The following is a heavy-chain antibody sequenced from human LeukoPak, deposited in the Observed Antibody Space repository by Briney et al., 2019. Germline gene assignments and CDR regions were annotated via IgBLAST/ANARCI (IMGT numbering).Heavy chain of an antibody. CDR1: GYTFTGYY. J-gene: IGHJ4*02. Sequence: ASVKVSCKASGYTFTGYYMHWVRRAPGQGLEWMGWINPNSGGTNYAQKFQGRVTMTRGTSISTAYMELSRLRSEDTAVYYCASAVEMAKIRADYWGQGTLVTVSS. CDR3: ASAVEMAKIRADY. D-gene: IGHD5-24*01. V-gene: IGHV1-2*02. CDR2: INPNSGGT.